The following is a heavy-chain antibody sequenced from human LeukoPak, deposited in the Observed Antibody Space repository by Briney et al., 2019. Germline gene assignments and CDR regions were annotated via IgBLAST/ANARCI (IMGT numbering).Heavy chain of an antibody. CDR2: ISSSSSYI. J-gene: IGHJ5*02. CDR1: GFTFSSYS. CDR3: ASGYSSGWYGNWFDP. Sequence: TGGSLRLSCAASGFTFSSYSMNWVRQAPGKGLEWVSSISSSSSYIYYADSVKGRFTISRDNAKNSLYLQMNSLRAEDTAVYYCASGYSSGWYGNWFDPWGQGTLVTVSS. D-gene: IGHD6-19*01. V-gene: IGHV3-21*01.